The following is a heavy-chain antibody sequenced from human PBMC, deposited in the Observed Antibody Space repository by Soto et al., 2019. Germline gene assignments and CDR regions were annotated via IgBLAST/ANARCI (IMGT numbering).Heavy chain of an antibody. CDR3: ARDKIPGLFDY. CDR1: GGSFSGYY. V-gene: IGHV4-34*01. J-gene: IGHJ4*02. CDR2: INHSGST. Sequence: PSETLSLTCAVYGGSFSGYYWTWIRQPPGTGLEWIGEINHSGSTNYNPSLKSRVTISVDTSKNQFSLKLTSVTAADTAVYYCARDKIPGLFDYLGQGTLVTCPQ. D-gene: IGHD2-21*01.